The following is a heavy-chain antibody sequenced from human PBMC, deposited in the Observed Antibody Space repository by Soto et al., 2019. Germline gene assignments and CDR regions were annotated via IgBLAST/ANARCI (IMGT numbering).Heavy chain of an antibody. CDR2: IYYSGST. V-gene: IGHV4-39*02. CDR1: GGSVSNSRYH. CDR3: VRRVSSRYASGTGIDYYFDS. J-gene: IGHJ4*02. D-gene: IGHD1-1*01. Sequence: SETLSLTCTVSGGSVSNSRYHWGWVCQTSGKGLEWIGTIYYSGSTSFNPSLKSRLVMSVDTPKNHFSLTLSSVSAADSAVYFCVRRVSSRYASGTGIDYYFDSWGQGMLVTVSS.